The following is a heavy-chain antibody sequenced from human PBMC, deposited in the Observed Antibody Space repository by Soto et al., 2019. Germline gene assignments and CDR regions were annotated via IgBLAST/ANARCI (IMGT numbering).Heavy chain of an antibody. CDR1: GFTFSSYW. J-gene: IGHJ3*02. CDR3: ARVAVADDAFDI. Sequence: HPGGSLRLSCAGSGFTFSSYWMSWVRQAPGKGLEWVANIKQGGSEKYYVDSVKGRFTISRDNAKNSLYLQMNSLRAEDTAVYYCARVAVADDAFDIWGQGTMVTVSS. V-gene: IGHV3-7*01. D-gene: IGHD6-19*01. CDR2: IKQGGSEK.